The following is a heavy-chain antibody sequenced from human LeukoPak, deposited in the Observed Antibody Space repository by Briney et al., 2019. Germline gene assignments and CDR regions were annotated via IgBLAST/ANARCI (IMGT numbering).Heavy chain of an antibody. J-gene: IGHJ4*02. CDR3: ARGPIDYFDH. V-gene: IGHV3-48*03. CDR1: GFTFGSYE. Sequence: GGSLRLSCAASGFTFGSYEMNWVRQAPGKGLEWVSYISSSGSTIYYADSVKGRFTISRDNAKNTLYLQMNSLRAEDTAVYYCARGPIDYFDHWGQGTLVTVSS. D-gene: IGHD2-21*01. CDR2: ISSSGSTI.